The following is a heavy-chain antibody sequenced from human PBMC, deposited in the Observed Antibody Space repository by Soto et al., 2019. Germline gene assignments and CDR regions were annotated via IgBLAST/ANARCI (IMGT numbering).Heavy chain of an antibody. J-gene: IGHJ4*02. D-gene: IGHD3-10*01. CDR3: ARDLDGRGTVDY. V-gene: IGHV4-31*02. Sequence: LCVRKSVAEGTSIDGGGCWISKRQRPGKGLEWIGYIYYSGSTYYNPSLKSRVTISVDTSKNQFSLKLSSVTAADTAVYYCARDLDGRGTVDYWGQGTLVTV. CDR2: IYYSGST. CDR1: EGTSIDGGGC.